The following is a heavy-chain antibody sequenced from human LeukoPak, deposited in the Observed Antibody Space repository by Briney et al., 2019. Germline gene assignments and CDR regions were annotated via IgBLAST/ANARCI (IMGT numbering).Heavy chain of an antibody. CDR2: ISSSSSYI. D-gene: IGHD6-13*01. CDR3: ATSRGSWPDYFDY. J-gene: IGHJ4*02. V-gene: IGHV3-21*01. CDR1: GFTFSSYS. Sequence: PGGSLRLSCAASGFTFSSYSMNWVRQALGKGLEWVSSISSSSSYIYYADSVKGRFTISRDNAKNSLYLQMNSLRAEDTAVYYCATSRGSWPDYFDYWGQGTLVTVSS.